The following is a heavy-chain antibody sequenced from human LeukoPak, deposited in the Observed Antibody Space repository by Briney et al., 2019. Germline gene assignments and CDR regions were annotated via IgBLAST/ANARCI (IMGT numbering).Heavy chain of an antibody. V-gene: IGHV1-2*02. Sequence: ASVKVSCKASGYTFTDYYIHWVRQAPGQGLEWMGWINPNSGGTKYAQKLQGRVTMTRDTSISTAYMELSSLGSDDTAVYYCARDQGTLRFLEWRFDYWGQGTLVTVSS. CDR3: ARDQGTLRFLEWRFDY. CDR1: GYTFTDYY. J-gene: IGHJ4*02. CDR2: INPNSGGT. D-gene: IGHD3-3*01.